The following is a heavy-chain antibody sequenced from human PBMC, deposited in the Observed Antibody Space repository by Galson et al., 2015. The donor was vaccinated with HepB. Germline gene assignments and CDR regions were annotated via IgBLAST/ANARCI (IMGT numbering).Heavy chain of an antibody. CDR3: ARIPSKMVRGVYYGMDV. CDR2: IIPIFGTA. CDR1: GGTFSRYT. J-gene: IGHJ6*02. Sequence: SVKVSCKASGGTFSRYTISWVRQAPGQGLEWMGGIIPIFGTANYAQKFQGRVTTTADESTSTAYMELSSLRSEDTAVYYCARIPSKMVRGVYYGMDVWGQGTTVTVSS. V-gene: IGHV1-69*13. D-gene: IGHD3-10*01.